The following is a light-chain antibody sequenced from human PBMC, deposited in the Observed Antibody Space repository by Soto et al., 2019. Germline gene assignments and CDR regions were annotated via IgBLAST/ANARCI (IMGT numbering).Light chain of an antibody. CDR2: SGR. Sequence: SYELTQPPSVSVAPGQTASITCGGDNIGTKGVHWYQQKPGQAPELVVYSGRDRPSGIPERFSGSNSGNTATLTITRVEAGDEADFYCQVRESPSDHSVVFGGGTKLTVL. CDR3: QVRESPSDHSVV. J-gene: IGLJ3*02. CDR1: NIGTKG. V-gene: IGLV3-21*02.